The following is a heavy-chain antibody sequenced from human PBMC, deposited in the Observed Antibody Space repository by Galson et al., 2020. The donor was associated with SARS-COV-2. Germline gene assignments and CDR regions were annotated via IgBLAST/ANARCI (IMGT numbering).Heavy chain of an antibody. D-gene: IGHD4-17*01. J-gene: IGHJ5*02. CDR3: TVTTGEAWFDP. Sequence: SLRLSCTASGFTFGDYAMSWFRQAPGKGLEWVGFIRSKAYGGTTEYAASVKGRFTISRDDSKSIAYLQMNSLKTEDTAVYYCTVTTGEAWFDPWGQGTLVTVSS. CDR1: GFTFGDYA. V-gene: IGHV3-49*03. CDR2: IRSKAYGGTT.